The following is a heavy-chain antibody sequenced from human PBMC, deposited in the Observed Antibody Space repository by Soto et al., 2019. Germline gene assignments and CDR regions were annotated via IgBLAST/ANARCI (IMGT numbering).Heavy chain of an antibody. CDR2: ISVFNGNT. CDR3: GRDGSGGIIDS. CDR1: GYTFTGYG. J-gene: IGHJ3*01. D-gene: IGHD2-15*01. Sequence: QVQLVQSGAEVKKPGASVKVSCKTSGYTFTGYGVNWVRQAPGHGLEWMGWISVFNGNTKYGQNIQDRVIMTTDTSTRTASMELRSLRSDDMAVYFCGRDGSGGIIDSWGQGTMLIVSS. V-gene: IGHV1-18*03.